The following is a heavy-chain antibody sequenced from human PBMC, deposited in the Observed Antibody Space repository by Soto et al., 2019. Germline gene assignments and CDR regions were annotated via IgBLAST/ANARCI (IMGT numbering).Heavy chain of an antibody. Sequence: ASVKVSCKASGYTFTSYYMHWVRQAPGQGLEWMGRINAYNGNTNYAQKLQGRVTMTTDTSTSTAYMDLRSLRSDDTAVYYCARDSGYFDYWGQGTLVTVSS. CDR1: GYTFTSYY. D-gene: IGHD3-10*01. J-gene: IGHJ4*02. V-gene: IGHV1-18*04. CDR2: INAYNGNT. CDR3: ARDSGYFDY.